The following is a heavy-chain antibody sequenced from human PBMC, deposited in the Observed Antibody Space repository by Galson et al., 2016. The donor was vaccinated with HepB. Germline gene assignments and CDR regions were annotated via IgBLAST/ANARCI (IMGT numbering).Heavy chain of an antibody. CDR2: IWYDGSNK. D-gene: IGHD5-18*01. Sequence: SLRLSCAASGFTFSSYGMHWVRQAPGKGLEWVAVIWYDGSNKYYADSAKGRFTISRDNSKNTLYLQMNSLRAEDTAVYYCARGITYSYGEAFDYWGQGTLVTVSS. CDR3: ARGITYSYGEAFDY. CDR1: GFTFSSYG. J-gene: IGHJ4*02. V-gene: IGHV3-33*01.